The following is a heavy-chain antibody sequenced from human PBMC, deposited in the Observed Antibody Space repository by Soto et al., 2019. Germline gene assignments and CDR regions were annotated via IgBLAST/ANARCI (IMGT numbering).Heavy chain of an antibody. CDR1: GYSFSTYW. CDR3: VRGSRYYYYGNDQVPDY. D-gene: IGHD3-10*01. CDR2: VHPDDSDT. V-gene: IGHV5-51*03. J-gene: IGHJ4*02. Sequence: EVQLVQSGAEVKKPGESLKISCKGSGYSFSTYWIGWVRQLPGKGLEWMGVVHPDDSDTRYSPSFQGQVSISADKSISTAYLQWSSLKAPDTAMFYCVRGSRYYYYGNDQVPDYWGQGTLVTVSS.